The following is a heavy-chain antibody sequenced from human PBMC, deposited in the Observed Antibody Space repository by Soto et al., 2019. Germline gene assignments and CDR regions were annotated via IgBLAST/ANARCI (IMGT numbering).Heavy chain of an antibody. CDR1: GGTFSSYA. J-gene: IGHJ5*02. CDR2: IIPIFGTA. D-gene: IGHD2-8*01. Sequence: SVKVSCKASGGTFSSYAISWGRQAPGQGLEWMGGIIPIFGTANYAQKFQGRVTITADESTSTAYMELSSLRSEDTAVYYCVRSRGVFDWFDPWGQGTLVTVSS. CDR3: VRSRGVFDWFDP. V-gene: IGHV1-69*13.